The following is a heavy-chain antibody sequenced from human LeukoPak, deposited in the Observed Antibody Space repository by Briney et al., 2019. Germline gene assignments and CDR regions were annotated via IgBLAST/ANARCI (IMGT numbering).Heavy chain of an antibody. D-gene: IGHD3-10*01. J-gene: IGHJ3*02. CDR2: ITQNAGQQ. V-gene: IGHV3-7*01. Sequence: GGSLRLSCAVSGFTFSTYCMNWVRQARERGLECVANITQNAGQQYYADYVKARFTISRDNAKNTVHLQINSLRVEDTAVYYCGRWEFALDKWGQGSMVSVSS. CDR3: GRWEFALDK. CDR1: GFTFSTYC.